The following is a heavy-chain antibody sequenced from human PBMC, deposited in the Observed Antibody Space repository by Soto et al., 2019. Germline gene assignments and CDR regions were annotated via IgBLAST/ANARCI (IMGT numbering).Heavy chain of an antibody. CDR2: IIPIFGTA. J-gene: IGHJ4*02. V-gene: IGHV1-69*06. CDR1: GGTFSSYA. Sequence: SVKVSCKASGGTFSSYAISWVRQAPGQGLEWMGGIIPIFGTANYAQKFQGRVTITADKSTSTAYMELSSLRSEDTAVYYCASEVDSSSWYPYFDYWGQGTLVTVSS. CDR3: ASEVDSSSWYPYFDY. D-gene: IGHD6-13*01.